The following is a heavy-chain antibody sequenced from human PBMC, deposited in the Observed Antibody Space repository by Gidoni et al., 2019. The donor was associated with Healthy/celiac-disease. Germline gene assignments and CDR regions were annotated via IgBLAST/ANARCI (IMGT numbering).Heavy chain of an antibody. CDR3: AKDDLAFLSSGFGAFDI. V-gene: IGHV3-30*18. J-gene: IGHJ3*02. CDR2: ISYDGSNK. Sequence: QVQLVESGGGVVQPGRSLRLSCAASGFTFSSYGMHWVRQAPAKGLEWVAVISYDGSNKYYADSVKGRFTISRDNSKNTLYLQMNSLRAEDTAVYYCAKDDLAFLSSGFGAFDIWGQGTMVTVSS. D-gene: IGHD6-19*01. CDR1: GFTFSSYG.